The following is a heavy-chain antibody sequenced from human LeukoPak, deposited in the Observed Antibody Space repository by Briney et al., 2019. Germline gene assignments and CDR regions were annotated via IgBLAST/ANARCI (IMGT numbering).Heavy chain of an antibody. J-gene: IGHJ4*02. CDR3: ARDSGSYYVY. Sequence: GGSLRLSCAASGFTFSSYWMHWVRQAPGKGLVGVSRINSDGSSTSYADSVKGRFTISRDNAKNTLYLQMNSLRAEDTAVYYCARDSGSYYVYWGQGTLVTVSS. V-gene: IGHV3-74*01. CDR1: GFTFSSYW. CDR2: INSDGSST. D-gene: IGHD1-26*01.